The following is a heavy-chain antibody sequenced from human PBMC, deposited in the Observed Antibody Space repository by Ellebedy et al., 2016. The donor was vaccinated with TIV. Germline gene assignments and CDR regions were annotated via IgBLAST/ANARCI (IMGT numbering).Heavy chain of an antibody. J-gene: IGHJ5*02. D-gene: IGHD6-19*01. CDR2: TYYRSKWYN. Sequence: MPSETLSLTCAISGDSVSSNSVAWNWIRQSPSRGLEWLGRTYYRSKWYNDYAVSVKSRITINPDTSKNQFSLQLNSVSPEDTAVYYCARDTSSGWGFNWFDPWGQGTLVTVSS. CDR1: GDSVSSNSVA. CDR3: ARDTSSGWGFNWFDP. V-gene: IGHV6-1*01.